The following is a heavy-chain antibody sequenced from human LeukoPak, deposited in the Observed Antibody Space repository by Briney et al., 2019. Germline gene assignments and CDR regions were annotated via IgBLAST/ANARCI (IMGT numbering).Heavy chain of an antibody. CDR1: GYSLSSGYH. J-gene: IGHJ5*02. D-gene: IGHD4-11*01. Sequence: SETLSLTCTVSGYSLSSGYHWGWIRQPPGKGREWIGSIYRIGSTYYNPSLKSRVTISVDTSKNYFSLKVTSVTAADTAMYYCARDFGTTVTTRESQFDPWGQGTLVTVSS. CDR2: IYRIGST. V-gene: IGHV4-38-2*02. CDR3: ARDFGTTVTTRESQFDP.